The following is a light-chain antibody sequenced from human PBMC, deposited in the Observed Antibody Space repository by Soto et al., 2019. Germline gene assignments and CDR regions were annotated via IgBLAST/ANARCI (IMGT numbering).Light chain of an antibody. Sequence: EIVLTQSPGTLSLSPGERATLSCRASQSVSSSYLAWYQQKPGQAPRLLIYGASSRATGIPDRFSGSGSGTDFTLTISRLEPEDFAVYYCHQYSRSPVTFSPLTFGGGSKVEI. CDR1: QSVSSSY. J-gene: IGKJ4*01. CDR2: GAS. V-gene: IGKV3-20*01. CDR3: HQYSRSPVTFSPLT.